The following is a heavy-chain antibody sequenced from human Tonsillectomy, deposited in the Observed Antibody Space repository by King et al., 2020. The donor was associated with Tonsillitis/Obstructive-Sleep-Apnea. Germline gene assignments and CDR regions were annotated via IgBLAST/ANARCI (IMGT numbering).Heavy chain of an antibody. D-gene: IGHD2-2*01. V-gene: IGHV3-33*01. J-gene: IGHJ4*02. Sequence: VQLVESGGGVVQPGRSLRLSCAASGFTFSSYGMHWVRQAPGKGLEWVAVIWDDGSNKYYSDSVKGRFTISRDNSKNTLYLQMNSLRVEDTAVYYCASSRGYCSSTSCYDDAFDYWGQGTLVTVSS. CDR1: GFTFSSYG. CDR2: IWDDGSNK. CDR3: ASSRGYCSSTSCYDDAFDY.